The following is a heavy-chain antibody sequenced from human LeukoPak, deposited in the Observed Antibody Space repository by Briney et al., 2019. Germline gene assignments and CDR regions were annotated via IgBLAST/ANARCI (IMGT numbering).Heavy chain of an antibody. D-gene: IGHD1-26*01. V-gene: IGHV3-21*01. J-gene: IGHJ4*02. Sequence: GGSLRLSCAASGFTFSTYDMNWVRQAPGKVLEWVSSISGSSSYIYYADSVKGRFSISIDNAKNSLYLQMSSLRGEDTAVYYCARDLLGWELHYFDYWGQETLVTVSS. CDR2: ISGSSSYI. CDR1: GFTFSTYD. CDR3: ARDLLGWELHYFDY.